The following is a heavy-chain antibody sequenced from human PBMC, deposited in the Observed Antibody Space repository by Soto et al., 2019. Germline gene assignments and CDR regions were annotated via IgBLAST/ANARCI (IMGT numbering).Heavy chain of an antibody. J-gene: IGHJ4*02. D-gene: IGHD3-10*01. CDR2: ISWNSGRI. Sequence: EVQLVQYGGGWVQPGRSLRLSCGASGFTFDDYGMHWVRQAPGKGLEWVSSISWNSGRIGYADSVKGRFTISRDNVKNSLYLQMNSLRAEDPALYSCARSGEFSASDYFGCWGQGTLVTVSS. V-gene: IGHV3-9*01. CDR1: GFTFDDYG. CDR3: ARSGEFSASDYFGC.